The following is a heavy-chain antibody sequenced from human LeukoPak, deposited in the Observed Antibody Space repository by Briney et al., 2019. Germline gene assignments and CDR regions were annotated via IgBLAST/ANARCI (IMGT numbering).Heavy chain of an antibody. V-gene: IGHV4-39*01. J-gene: IGHJ4*02. D-gene: IGHD4-17*01. CDR2: IYYSGST. Sequence: PSETLSLTCTVSGGSISSSSYYWGWIRQPPGKGLEWIGCIYYSGSTYYNRSLTSRLTISVDTSKNQFSLKLSSVTAPDTAFYYCARTISTATTQSTGKSYYVYCCEGTLVTVFS. CDR1: GGSISSSSYY. CDR3: ARTISTATTQSTGKSYYVY.